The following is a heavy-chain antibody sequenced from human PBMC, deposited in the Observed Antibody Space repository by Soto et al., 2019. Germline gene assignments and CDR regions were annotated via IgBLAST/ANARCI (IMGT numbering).Heavy chain of an antibody. D-gene: IGHD1-7*01. J-gene: IGHJ6*02. CDR3: AAGTTNYYYGMDV. CDR2: TYYRSKWYN. CDR1: GDRVSSNSAA. Sequence: SQTLSLTCAISGDRVSSNSAAWNWIRPSPSRGLEWLGRTYYRSKWYNDYAVSVKSRITINPDTSKNQFSLQLNSVTPEDTAVYYCAAGTTNYYYGMDVWGQGTTVTVSS. V-gene: IGHV6-1*01.